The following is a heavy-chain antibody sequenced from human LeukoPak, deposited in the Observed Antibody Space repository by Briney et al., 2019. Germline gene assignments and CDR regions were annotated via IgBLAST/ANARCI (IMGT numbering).Heavy chain of an antibody. D-gene: IGHD2-15*01. J-gene: IGHJ4*02. Sequence: ETLSLTCSVSGASINSHYWTWIRQPAGKGLEWIGRIYISGSTNYSPSLKSRVTMSVDTSKNQFSLNLISVTAADTAVYYCARALNPLPGTYYFDYWGQGTLVTVSS. CDR1: GASINSHY. CDR2: IYISGST. V-gene: IGHV4-4*07. CDR3: ARALNPLPGTYYFDY.